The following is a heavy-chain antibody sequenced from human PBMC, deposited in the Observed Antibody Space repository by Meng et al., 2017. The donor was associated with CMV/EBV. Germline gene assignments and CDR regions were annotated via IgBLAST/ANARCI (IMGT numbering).Heavy chain of an antibody. CDR2: IRYDGSNK. CDR3: ARATPRITGTTGFDP. CDR1: GFTFSSYG. V-gene: IGHV3-30*02. Sequence: GGSLRLSCAASGFTFSSYGMHWVRQAPGKGLEWVAFIRYDGSNKYYADSVKGRFTISRDNSKNTLYLQMNSLRAEDTAVYYCARATPRITGTTGFDPWGQGTLVTVSS. D-gene: IGHD1-7*01. J-gene: IGHJ5*02.